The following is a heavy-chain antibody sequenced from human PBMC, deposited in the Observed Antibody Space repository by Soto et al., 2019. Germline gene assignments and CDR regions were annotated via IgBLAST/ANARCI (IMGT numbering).Heavy chain of an antibody. CDR3: ARAVRVRGVIILDAFDI. J-gene: IGHJ3*02. D-gene: IGHD3-10*01. CDR1: GDSVSSNSAA. V-gene: IGHV6-1*01. CDR2: TYYRSKWYN. Sequence: SQTLSLTCAISGDSVSSNSAAWNWIRQSPSRGLEWLGRTYYRSKWYNDYAVSVKSRITINPDTSKNQFSLQLNSVTPEDTAVYYCARAVRVRGVIILDAFDIWGQGTRVTV.